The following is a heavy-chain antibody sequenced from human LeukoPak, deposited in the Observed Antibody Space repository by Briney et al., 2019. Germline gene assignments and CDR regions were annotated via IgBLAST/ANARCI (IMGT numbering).Heavy chain of an antibody. CDR2: ISYDGSNK. J-gene: IGHJ4*02. V-gene: IGHV3-30-3*01. Sequence: GGSLRLSCAASGFSFSSYAMHWVRQAPGKGLEWVAVISYDGSNKYYADSVKGRFTISRDNSKNTLYLQMNSLRAEDTAVYYCARGRGYCSSTSCYQDYWGQGTLVTVSS. D-gene: IGHD2-2*01. CDR1: GFSFSSYA. CDR3: ARGRGYCSSTSCYQDY.